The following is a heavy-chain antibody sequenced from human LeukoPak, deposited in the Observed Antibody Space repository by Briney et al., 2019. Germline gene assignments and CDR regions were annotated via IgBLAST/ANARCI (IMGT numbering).Heavy chain of an antibody. V-gene: IGHV3-64*02. D-gene: IGHD2-15*01. Sequence: GGSLRLSCAASGFIFNSYAMHWVRQAPGRGLEYVSAITSSGNNIFYADSVKGRFTISRDNSKNTLYLQMGSLRAEDMAVYYCARDRGYCSGGSCYSGDYWGQGTLVTVSS. J-gene: IGHJ4*02. CDR1: GFIFNSYA. CDR3: ARDRGYCSGGSCYSGDY. CDR2: ITSSGNNI.